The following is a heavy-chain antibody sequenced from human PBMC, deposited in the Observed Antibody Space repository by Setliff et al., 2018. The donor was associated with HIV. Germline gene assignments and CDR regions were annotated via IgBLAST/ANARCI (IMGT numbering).Heavy chain of an antibody. J-gene: IGHJ5*02. CDR2: IYFSGST. V-gene: IGHV4-39*01. CDR3: ARHRSYGDYDPNWFDP. D-gene: IGHD4-17*01. Sequence: PSETLSLTCTVSGGSLSTSSFYWGWIRQPPGKGLQWIGSIYFSGSTYYNPSLKSRVTISVDTLKNQFSLKLRSVTAADTGIYYCARHRSYGDYDPNWFDPWGQGTLVTVSS. CDR1: GGSLSTSSFY.